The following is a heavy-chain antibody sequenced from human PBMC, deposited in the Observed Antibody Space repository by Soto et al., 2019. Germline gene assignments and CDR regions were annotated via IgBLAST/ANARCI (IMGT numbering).Heavy chain of an antibody. CDR1: GLPCSSYS. CDR2: ISSSSSYI. CDR3: ARGDGFLGMDV. D-gene: IGHD3-10*01. J-gene: IGHJ6*02. V-gene: IGHV3-21*01. Sequence: RXSCAAAGLPCSSYSMNWVRQAPGKGLEWVSSISSSSSYIYYADSVKGRFTISRDNAKNSLYLQMNSLRAEDTAVYYCARGDGFLGMDVWGQGTTVTVSS.